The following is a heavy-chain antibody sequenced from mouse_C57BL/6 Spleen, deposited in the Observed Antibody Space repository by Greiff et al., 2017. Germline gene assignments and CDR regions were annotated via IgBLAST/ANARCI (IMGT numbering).Heavy chain of an antibody. CDR3: ARQGEPGRRGNYAMDY. CDR1: GFTFSSYT. J-gene: IGHJ4*01. D-gene: IGHD4-1*01. V-gene: IGHV5-9*01. CDR2: ISGGGGNT. Sequence: DVKLVESGGGLVKPGGSLKLSCAASGFTFSSYTMSWVRQTPEKRLEWVATISGGGGNTYYPDSVKGRFTISRDNAKNTLYLQMSSLRSEDTALYYCARQGEPGRRGNYAMDYWGQGTSVTVSS.